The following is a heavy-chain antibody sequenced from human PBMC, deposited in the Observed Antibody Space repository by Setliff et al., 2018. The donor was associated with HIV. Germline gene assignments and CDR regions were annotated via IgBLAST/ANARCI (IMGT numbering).Heavy chain of an antibody. D-gene: IGHD6-19*01. J-gene: IGHJ4*02. CDR3: IIAYSSGWLAPMGFDS. V-gene: IGHV4-39*01. CDR2: IYYSGST. Sequence: PSETLSLTCTVSAGSIRSSTYYWAWIRQPPGKGLEWIGTIYYSGSTYYNPSLKSRATISVDMSKNQFSLRLSSVTAADTAVYYCIIAYSSGWLAPMGFDSRGQGTLVTVSS. CDR1: AGSIRSSTYY.